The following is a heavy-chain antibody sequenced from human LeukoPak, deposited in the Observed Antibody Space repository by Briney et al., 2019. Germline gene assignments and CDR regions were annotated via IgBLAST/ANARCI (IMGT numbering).Heavy chain of an antibody. D-gene: IGHD6-13*01. V-gene: IGHV4-59*01. CDR1: GGSISSYY. CDR3: ARARYSSSWYTPFDP. Sequence: PSETLSLTCTVSGGSISSYYWSWIRQPPGKGLEWIGFIYNSGSTNHNPSLKSRVTISADTSKNQFSLKLSSVTAADTAMYYCARARYSSSWYTPFDPWGQGTLVTVSS. J-gene: IGHJ5*02. CDR2: IYNSGST.